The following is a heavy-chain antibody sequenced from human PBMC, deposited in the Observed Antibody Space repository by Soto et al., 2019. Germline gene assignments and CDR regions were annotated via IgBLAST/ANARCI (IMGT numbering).Heavy chain of an antibody. D-gene: IGHD5-12*01. Sequence: PLLTMRDTRSVAGGNISSHCWRWIRKPPGKGLEWIGYIYYSGSTNYNPSLKSRVTISVDTSKNQFSLKLSSVTAADTAVYYCAREDSGYDLSSDYWGQGTLVIVFS. CDR1: GGNISSHC. J-gene: IGHJ4*02. V-gene: IGHV4-59*11. CDR3: AREDSGYDLSSDY. CDR2: IYYSGST.